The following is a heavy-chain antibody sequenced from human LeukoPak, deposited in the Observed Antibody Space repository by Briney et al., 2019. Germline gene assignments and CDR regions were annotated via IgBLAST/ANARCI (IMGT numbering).Heavy chain of an antibody. CDR1: GGSISNYY. CDR3: ATHKYDFWSGYSGGPRRQKLDAFDI. D-gene: IGHD3-3*01. V-gene: IGHV4-59*12. Sequence: SETLSLTCTVSGGSISNYYWTWIRQPPGKGLEWIGYIYYSGSTNYNPSLKSRVTILVDTSKNQFSLKLSSVTAADTAVYYCATHKYDFWSGYSGGPRRQKLDAFDIWGQGTMVTVSS. CDR2: IYYSGST. J-gene: IGHJ3*02.